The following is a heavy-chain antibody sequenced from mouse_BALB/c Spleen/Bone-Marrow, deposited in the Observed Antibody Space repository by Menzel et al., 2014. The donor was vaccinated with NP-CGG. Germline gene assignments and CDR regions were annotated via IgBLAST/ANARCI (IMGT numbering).Heavy chain of an antibody. J-gene: IGHJ3*01. V-gene: IGHV1-87*01. CDR2: IYPGDGDT. D-gene: IGHD2-1*01. CDR1: GYTFTSYW. Sequence: VQLQQSGAELARPGASVKLSCKASGYTFTSYWMQWVKQRPGQGLEWIGAIYPGDGDTRYTQKFKGKATLTADKSSSTAYMQLSSLASEDSAVYCCAYGTPFAYWGQGTLVTVSA. CDR3: AYGTPFAY.